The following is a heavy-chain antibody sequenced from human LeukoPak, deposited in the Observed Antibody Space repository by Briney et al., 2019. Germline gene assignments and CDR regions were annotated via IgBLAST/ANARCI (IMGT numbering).Heavy chain of an antibody. Sequence: ASVTVSCKASGYTFTGYYLHLVRHAPGQGLEWMGWINPNSGGTNYAQKVQGRVTMTSDTSISTVYMELSRLKSDDTAVYYCARGVYCSSTSCYSGLGYYYYYIDVWGKGTTVTVSS. D-gene: IGHD2-2*02. CDR1: GYTFTGYY. CDR2: INPNSGGT. J-gene: IGHJ6*03. CDR3: ARGVYCSSTSCYSGLGYYYYYIDV. V-gene: IGHV1-2*02.